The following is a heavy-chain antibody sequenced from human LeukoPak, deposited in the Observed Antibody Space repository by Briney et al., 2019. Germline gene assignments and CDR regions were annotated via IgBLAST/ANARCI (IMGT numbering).Heavy chain of an antibody. CDR2: ISGSGDGT. CDR1: AFTFSNYA. J-gene: IGHJ4*02. V-gene: IGHV3-23*01. D-gene: IGHD5-18*01. Sequence: GGSLRLSCAASAFTFSNYAMNWVRQAPGRGLEWVSVISGSGDGTYYADSVKGRFTISRDNSKNTLYLQMKSLRAEDTAVYYCAKAGEQQWLRMHFDDWGQGTLVTVSS. CDR3: AKAGEQQWLRMHFDD.